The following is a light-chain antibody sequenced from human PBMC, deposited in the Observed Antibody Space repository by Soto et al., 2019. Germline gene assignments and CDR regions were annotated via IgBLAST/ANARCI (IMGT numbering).Light chain of an antibody. CDR1: SSNIGSNY. J-gene: IGLJ1*01. CDR2: SDN. Sequence: QSVVTQPPSASGTPGQKVTITCTGSSSNIGSNYVYWYQHLPGTAPKLLIFSDNERPSEVPERFSGSKSGTSASLAISGRRSEDEADYYCSTWDASLSGYVFGTGTKLTVL. CDR3: STWDASLSGYV. V-gene: IGLV1-47*02.